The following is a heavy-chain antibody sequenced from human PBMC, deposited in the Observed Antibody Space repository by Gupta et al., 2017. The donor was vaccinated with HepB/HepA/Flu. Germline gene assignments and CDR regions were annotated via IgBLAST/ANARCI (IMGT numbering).Heavy chain of an antibody. J-gene: IGHJ5*02. CDR2: SRVGNYI. V-gene: IGHV3-21*02. D-gene: IGHD3-16*01. Sequence: EVLLVESVGGLVKPGGSLRPACEGSGFTFSRFSMHWVRQAPGKGLEWVSSSRVGNYIYYAESVKGRFTISRDNSKNSLFLEMRNLRDEDTAVYYCARNRLADSWFDPWGQGTLVTVSS. CDR1: GFTFSRFS. CDR3: ARNRLADSWFDP.